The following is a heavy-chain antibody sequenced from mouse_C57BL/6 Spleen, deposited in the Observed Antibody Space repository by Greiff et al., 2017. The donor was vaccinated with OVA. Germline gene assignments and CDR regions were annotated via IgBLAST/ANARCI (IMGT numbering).Heavy chain of an antibody. CDR1: GYTFTSYW. CDR2: IDPSDSYT. J-gene: IGHJ3*01. Sequence: QVQLQQPGAELVKPGASVKLSCKASGYTFTSYWMQWVKQRPGQGLEWIGEIDPSDSYTNYNQKFKGKATLTVDTSSSTAYMQHSSLTSEDSAVYYCARRYYDSSWFAYWGQGTLVTVSA. CDR3: ARRYYDSSWFAY. D-gene: IGHD2-4*01. V-gene: IGHV1-50*01.